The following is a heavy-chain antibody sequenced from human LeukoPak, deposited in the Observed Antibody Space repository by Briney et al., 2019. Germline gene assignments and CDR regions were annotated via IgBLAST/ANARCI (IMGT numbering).Heavy chain of an antibody. CDR1: GASIISGNYF. J-gene: IGHJ4*02. CDR2: WHHSGIT. V-gene: IGHV4-39*01. D-gene: IGHD3-10*01. Sequence: PSETLSLTCTASGASIISGNYFWGWVRQPPGKRLERIGSWHHSGITDYNPSLKSRVTIVADTSKNQFSLKLASVAAADSAVYFCARQYEFWGQGTLVTVSS. CDR3: ARQYEF.